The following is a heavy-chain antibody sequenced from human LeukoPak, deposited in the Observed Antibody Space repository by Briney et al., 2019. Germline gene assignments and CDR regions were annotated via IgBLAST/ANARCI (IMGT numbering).Heavy chain of an antibody. Sequence: PGGSLRLSRAASTFTFSSYNMNWVRQAPGKGLEWVSSISSSGTYIYYRDSVKGRFTISRDNAENSLYLQMNSLRAEDTAVYYCARDFRTPRLWGSGAFDIWGQGTMVTVSS. CDR2: ISSSGTYI. V-gene: IGHV3-21*01. J-gene: IGHJ3*02. D-gene: IGHD7-27*01. CDR3: ARDFRTPRLWGSGAFDI. CDR1: TFTFSSYN.